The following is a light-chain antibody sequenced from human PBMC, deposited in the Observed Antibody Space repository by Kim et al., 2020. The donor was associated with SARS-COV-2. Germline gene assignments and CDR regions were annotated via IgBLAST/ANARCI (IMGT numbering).Light chain of an antibody. V-gene: IGKV1-6*01. CDR3: LQDFDYPWT. Sequence: LGNRDTLTCRASQAIKNDLGWYQQKPGKAPRLLIYGATTLYSGGPSRFSGSGSGTDFTLTITSLQPEDFATYYCLQDFDYPWTFGQGTKVDIK. CDR2: GAT. J-gene: IGKJ1*01. CDR1: QAIKND.